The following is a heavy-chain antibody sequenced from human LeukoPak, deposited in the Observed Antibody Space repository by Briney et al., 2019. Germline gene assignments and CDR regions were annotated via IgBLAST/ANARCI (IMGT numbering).Heavy chain of an antibody. CDR2: ISSSSSTI. V-gene: IGHV3-48*01. D-gene: IGHD3-3*01. CDR1: GFTFSSYS. J-gene: IGHJ4*02. CDR3: AREGSRTRFLEWLPNYLDS. Sequence: GWSLTLSCAASGFTFSSYSMNWVRQAPGNGLEWVSYISSSSSTIYYADSVKGRFTISRDNAKNSLYLQMNSLRAEDTAVYYCAREGSRTRFLEWLPNYLDSWGQGTLVTVSS.